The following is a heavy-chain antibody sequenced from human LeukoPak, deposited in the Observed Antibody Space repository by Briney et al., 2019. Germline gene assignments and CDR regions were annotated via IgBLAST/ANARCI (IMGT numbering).Heavy chain of an antibody. CDR2: IYHSGST. Sequence: SETLSLTCTVSGGSISSYYWSWIRQPPGKGLEWIGYIYHSGSTNYNPSLKSRVTISVDTSKNQFSLKLSSVTAADTAVYYCARDRKGYSSGWYYYYYGMDVWGQGTTVTVSS. D-gene: IGHD6-19*01. V-gene: IGHV4-59*01. J-gene: IGHJ6*02. CDR1: GGSISSYY. CDR3: ARDRKGYSSGWYYYYYGMDV.